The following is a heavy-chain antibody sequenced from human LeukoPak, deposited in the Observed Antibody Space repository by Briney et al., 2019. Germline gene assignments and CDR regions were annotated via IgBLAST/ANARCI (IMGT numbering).Heavy chain of an antibody. CDR3: AKDSGSSWPDNLDY. J-gene: IGHJ4*02. CDR1: GFTFSSYG. Sequence: PGGSLRLSCAASGFTFSSYGMHWARQAPGKGLEWVAFIRYDGSNKYYADSVKGRFTISRDNSKNTLYLQMNSLRAEDTAVYYCAKDSGSSWPDNLDYWGQGTLVTVSS. D-gene: IGHD6-13*01. CDR2: IRYDGSNK. V-gene: IGHV3-30*02.